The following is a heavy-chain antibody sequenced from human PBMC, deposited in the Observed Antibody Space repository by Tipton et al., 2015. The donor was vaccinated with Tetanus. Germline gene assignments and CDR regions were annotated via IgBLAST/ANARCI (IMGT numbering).Heavy chain of an antibody. CDR2: INHSGST. D-gene: IGHD2-2*03. V-gene: IGHV4-34*01. Sequence: TLSLTCAVYGGSFSGYYWSWIRQPPGKGLEWIGEINHSGSTNYNPSLKSRVTISVDTSKNQFSLKLSSVTAADTAVYYCARDRNNPRMLDRGGFDYWGQGTLVTVSS. CDR1: GGSFSGYY. CDR3: ARDRNNPRMLDRGGFDY. J-gene: IGHJ4*02.